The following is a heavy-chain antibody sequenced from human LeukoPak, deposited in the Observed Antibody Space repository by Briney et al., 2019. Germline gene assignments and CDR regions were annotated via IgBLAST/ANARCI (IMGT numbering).Heavy chain of an antibody. J-gene: IGHJ4*02. V-gene: IGHV1-2*02. CDR2: LNPNSGGT. CDR1: GYTFNGYY. D-gene: IGHD3-3*01. Sequence: ASVKVSCKASGYTFNGYYMHWVRQAPGQGLEWMVCLNPNSGGTNYAQKFQGRVTMTRDTSISTAYMELSRLRSDDTAVYYCAREQITIFGVATVDYWGQGTLVTVSS. CDR3: AREQITIFGVATVDY.